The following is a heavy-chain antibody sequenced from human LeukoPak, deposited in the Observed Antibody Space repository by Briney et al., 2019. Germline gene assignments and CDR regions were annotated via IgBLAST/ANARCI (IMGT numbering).Heavy chain of an antibody. CDR3: ARVRDDYDIPGLYYYYYMDV. CDR1: GFTFSSYW. J-gene: IGHJ6*03. D-gene: IGHD3-9*01. CDR2: ISSSGDTI. Sequence: GGSLRLSCAASGFTFSSYWMSWIRQAPGKGLEWVSYISSSGDTIYYADSVKGRFTISRDNSKNTLYLQMNSLRAEDTAVYYCARVRDDYDIPGLYYYYYMDVWGKGTTVTISS. V-gene: IGHV3-48*01.